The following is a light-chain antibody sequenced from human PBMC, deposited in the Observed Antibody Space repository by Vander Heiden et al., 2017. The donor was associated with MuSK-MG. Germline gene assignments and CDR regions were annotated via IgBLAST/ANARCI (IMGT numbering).Light chain of an antibody. CDR1: QSVSSN. Sequence: EIVMTQSPATLSVSPGERATLSCRASQSVSSNLAWYQQKPGQAPRLLIYGASTRDTGIPARFSGSGYGREFTLTISSRQSEDFAVYYCQQNNNWPQCTFGQGTKVDIK. J-gene: IGKJ2*02. CDR2: GAS. V-gene: IGKV3-15*01. CDR3: QQNNNWPQCT.